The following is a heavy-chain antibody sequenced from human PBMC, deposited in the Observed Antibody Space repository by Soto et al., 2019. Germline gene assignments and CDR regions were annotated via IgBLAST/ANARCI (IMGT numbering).Heavy chain of an antibody. D-gene: IGHD3-3*01. CDR3: ARASCPPPLRFLEWLPDYYYYYGMDV. CDR1: GGSISSSSYY. Sequence: SETLSLTCTVSGGSISSSSYYWGWIRQPPGKGLEWIGSIYYSGSTYYNPSLKSRVTISVDTSKNQFSLKLSSVTAADTAVYYCARASCPPPLRFLEWLPDYYYYYGMDVWGQGTTVTVSS. J-gene: IGHJ6*02. V-gene: IGHV4-39*01. CDR2: IYYSGST.